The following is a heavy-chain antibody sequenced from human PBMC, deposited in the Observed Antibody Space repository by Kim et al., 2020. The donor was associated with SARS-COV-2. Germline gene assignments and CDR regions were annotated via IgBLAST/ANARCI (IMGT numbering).Heavy chain of an antibody. Sequence: WGSLRLSCAASVFTLSDYYMSWIRQAPGKVLEWDSYISSCSRYTNYADSVKGRFTLSRDNAKNSLYLQMNSLRAEDTAVYYCARVGYDYVWGSYRDYYYYYGMDVWGQGTTVTVSS. J-gene: IGHJ6*02. CDR1: VFTLSDYY. CDR3: ARVGYDYVWGSYRDYYYYYGMDV. V-gene: IGHV3-11*05. D-gene: IGHD3-16*02. CDR2: ISSCSRYT.